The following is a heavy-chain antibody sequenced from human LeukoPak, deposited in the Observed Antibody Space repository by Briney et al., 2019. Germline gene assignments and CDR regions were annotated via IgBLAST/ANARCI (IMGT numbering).Heavy chain of an antibody. CDR3: ARGIAAAGNDAFDI. CDR1: GGTFSSYA. CDR2: IIPILGIA. V-gene: IGHV1-69*04. Sequence: SVKVSCKASGGTFSSYAISWVRQAPGQGLEWMGRIIPILGIANYAQKFQGRVTITADKSTSTAYMELSSLRSEDTAVYYCARGIAAAGNDAFDIWGQGTMVTVSS. J-gene: IGHJ3*02. D-gene: IGHD6-13*01.